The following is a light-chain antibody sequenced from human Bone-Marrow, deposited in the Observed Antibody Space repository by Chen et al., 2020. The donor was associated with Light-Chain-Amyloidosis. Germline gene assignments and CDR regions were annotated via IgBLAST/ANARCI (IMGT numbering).Light chain of an antibody. CDR1: QSISNY. CDR2: HAS. CDR3: QQSYSTPYT. V-gene: IGKV1-39*01. J-gene: IGKJ2*01. Sequence: DVKLTQSPSSLSASVGDRVTITCRASQSISNYLNWYQQIPGKAPKLLIYHASRLQSGVPSRFSGSGSETDFTLTISILQPEDFATYYCQQSYSTPYTFGQGTKLDIK.